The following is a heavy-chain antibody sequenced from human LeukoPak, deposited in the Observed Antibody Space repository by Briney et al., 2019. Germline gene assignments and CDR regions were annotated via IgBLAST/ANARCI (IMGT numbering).Heavy chain of an antibody. CDR1: GFTFSSYA. D-gene: IGHD3-10*01. CDR2: ISSSSSYI. Sequence: GGSLRLSCAASGFTFSSYAMNWVRQAPGKGLEWVSFISSSSSYIYYADSVKGRFTISRDNAKNSLYLQMNSLRAEDTAVYYCARGEYGSGSYHIDYWGQGTLVTVSS. V-gene: IGHV3-21*01. J-gene: IGHJ4*02. CDR3: ARGEYGSGSYHIDY.